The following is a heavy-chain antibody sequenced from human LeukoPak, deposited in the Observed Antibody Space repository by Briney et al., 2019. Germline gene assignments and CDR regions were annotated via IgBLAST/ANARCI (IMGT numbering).Heavy chain of an antibody. CDR2: IYYSGST. V-gene: IGHV4-59*08. CDR3: ARQGDELLWLNNGVGWAFDI. Sequence: PSETLSLTCTVSGGSISSYYWSWIRQPPGKGLEWIGYIYYSGSTNYNPSLKSRVTISVDTSKNQFSLKLSSVTAADTAVYYCARQGDELLWLNNGVGWAFDIWGQGTMVTVSS. D-gene: IGHD3-10*01. CDR1: GGSISSYY. J-gene: IGHJ3*02.